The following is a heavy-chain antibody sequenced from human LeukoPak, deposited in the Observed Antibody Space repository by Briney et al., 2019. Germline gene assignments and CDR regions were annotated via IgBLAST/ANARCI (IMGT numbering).Heavy chain of an antibody. CDR2: ISSSSSTI. V-gene: IGHV3-48*04. CDR3: ARVGHYYGSGSYYGYYGMDV. J-gene: IGHJ6*02. Sequence: GGSLRLSCAASGFTFSSYAMHWVRQAPGRGLEWVSYISSSSSTIYYADSVKGRFTISRVNAKNSLYLQMNSLRAEDTAVYYCARVGHYYGSGSYYGYYGMDVWGQGTTVTVSS. D-gene: IGHD3-10*01. CDR1: GFTFSSYA.